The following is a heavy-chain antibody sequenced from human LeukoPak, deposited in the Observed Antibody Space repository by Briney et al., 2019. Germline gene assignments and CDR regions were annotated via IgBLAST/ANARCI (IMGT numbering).Heavy chain of an antibody. CDR3: ARDLVGAPYGMDV. CDR2: ISWNSGSI. J-gene: IGHJ6*02. Sequence: PGGSLRLSCAASGFTFDDYAMRWVRQAPGKGLEWVSGISWNSGSIGYADSVKGRFTISRDNAKNSLYLQMNSLRAEDTAVYYCARDLVGAPYGMDVWGQGTTVTVSS. D-gene: IGHD1-26*01. CDR1: GFTFDDYA. V-gene: IGHV3-9*01.